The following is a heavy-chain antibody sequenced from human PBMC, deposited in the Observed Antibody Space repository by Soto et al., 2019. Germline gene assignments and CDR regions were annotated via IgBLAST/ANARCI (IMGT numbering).Heavy chain of an antibody. Sequence: QVQLVESGGGVVQPGRSLRLSCAASGFSFRTYNIQWLRQAPGKGLEWVAVMSLDGSKEFYRDSVKGRFTVSRDNSKSTLYLQMNSLRPEDTALYYCAKEIRRSQFDSWGRGTLVTVSS. J-gene: IGHJ4*02. CDR1: GFSFRTYN. CDR2: MSLDGSKE. V-gene: IGHV3-30*18. CDR3: AKEIRRSQFDS. D-gene: IGHD1-26*01.